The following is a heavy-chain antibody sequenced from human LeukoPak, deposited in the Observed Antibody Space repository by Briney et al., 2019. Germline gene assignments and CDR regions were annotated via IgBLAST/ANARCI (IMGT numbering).Heavy chain of an antibody. Sequence: GGSLRLSCAASGFTFSIYSMNWVRQAPGKGLEWVSYISSSSSTIYYADSVKGRFTISRDNAKNSLYLQMNSLRAEDTAVYYCAKDESGLYFDYWGQGTLVTVSS. CDR2: ISSSSSTI. CDR1: GFTFSIYS. J-gene: IGHJ4*02. D-gene: IGHD3-22*01. V-gene: IGHV3-48*01. CDR3: AKDESGLYFDY.